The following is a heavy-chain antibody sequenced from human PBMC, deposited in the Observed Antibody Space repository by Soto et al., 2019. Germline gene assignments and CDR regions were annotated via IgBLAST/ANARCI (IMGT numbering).Heavy chain of an antibody. CDR2: TRNKANSYTT. J-gene: IGHJ4*02. CDR1: GFTFSDHY. V-gene: IGHV3-72*01. Sequence: LRLSCAASGFTFSDHYMDWVRQAPGKGLEWVGRTRNKANSYTTEYAASVKGRFTISRDDSKNSLYLQMNSLKTEDTAVYYCARGRSYRFPYFDYWGQGTLVTVSS. CDR3: ARGRSYRFPYFDY. D-gene: IGHD3-16*02.